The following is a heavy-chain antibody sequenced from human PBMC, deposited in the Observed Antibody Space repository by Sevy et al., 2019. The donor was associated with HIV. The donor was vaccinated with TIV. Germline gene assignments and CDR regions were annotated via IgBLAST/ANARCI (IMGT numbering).Heavy chain of an antibody. CDR1: GGSIASSTYY. CDR3: ARQSQRGKVAVPAQAHFFDY. D-gene: IGHD2-21*02. V-gene: IGHV4-39*01. J-gene: IGHJ4*02. CDR2: IYHTGKT. Sequence: SETLSLTCTVSGGSIASSTYYWAWILQPPGKGLEWIGSIYHTGKTYYSPSLESRLTISADTSKDQFSLRLTSVTAADTAVYYCARQSQRGKVAVPAQAHFFDYWGQGTLVTVSS.